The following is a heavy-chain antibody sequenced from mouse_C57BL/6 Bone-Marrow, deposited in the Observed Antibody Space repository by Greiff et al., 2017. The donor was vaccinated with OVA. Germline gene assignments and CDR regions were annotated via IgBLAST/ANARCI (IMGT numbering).Heavy chain of an antibody. CDR1: GYTFTDYN. V-gene: IGHV1-18*01. CDR3: ASRYGNYEAWFAY. Sequence: EVQRVESGPELVKPGASVKIPCKASGYTFTDYNMDWVKQSHGKSLEWIGDINPNNGGTIYNQKFKGKATLTVDKSSSTAYMELRSLTSEDTAVYYCASRYGNYEAWFAYWGQGTLVTVSA. J-gene: IGHJ3*01. CDR2: INPNNGGT. D-gene: IGHD2-1*01.